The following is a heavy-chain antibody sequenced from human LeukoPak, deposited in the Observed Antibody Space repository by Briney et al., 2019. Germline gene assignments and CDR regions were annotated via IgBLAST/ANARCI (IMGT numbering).Heavy chain of an antibody. D-gene: IGHD3-10*01. Sequence: GGSLRLSCAASGFTFSSYWMSWVRQAPGKGPEWVANIKQDGSEKYYVDSVKGRFTISRDNAKNSLYLQMNSLRAEDTAVYYCARQLSTYYFGSGSYYNYWGQGTLVTVSS. CDR2: IKQDGSEK. CDR1: GFTFSSYW. V-gene: IGHV3-7*01. J-gene: IGHJ4*02. CDR3: ARQLSTYYFGSGSYYNY.